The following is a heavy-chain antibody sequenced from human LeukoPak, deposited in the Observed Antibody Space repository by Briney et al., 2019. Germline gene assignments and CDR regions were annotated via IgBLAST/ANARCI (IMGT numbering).Heavy chain of an antibody. CDR1: GYTLTELS. D-gene: IGHD3-10*01. J-gene: IGHJ5*02. V-gene: IGHV1-24*01. CDR3: ARDQDYYGSGSYGPDH. Sequence: ASVKVSCKVSGYTLTELSMHWVRQAPGKGLEWMGGFDPEDGETIYAQKFQGRVTMTEDTSTDTAYMELSSLRSEDTAVYYCARDQDYYGSGSYGPDHWGQGILVTVSS. CDR2: FDPEDGET.